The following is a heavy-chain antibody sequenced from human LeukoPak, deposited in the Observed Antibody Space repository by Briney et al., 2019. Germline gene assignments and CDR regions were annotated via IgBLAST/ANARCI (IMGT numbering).Heavy chain of an antibody. CDR1: GFTFSSYA. D-gene: IGHD2-2*01. CDR2: ISYDGSNK. Sequence: PGGSLRLSCAASGFTFSSYAMHWVRQAPGKGLEWVAVISYDGSNKYYADSVKGRFTISRDNSKNTLYLQMNSLRAEDTAVYYCARDRGSSTSSGYYYYYGMDVWGKGTTVTVSS. J-gene: IGHJ6*04. CDR3: ARDRGSSTSSGYYYYYGMDV. V-gene: IGHV3-30*04.